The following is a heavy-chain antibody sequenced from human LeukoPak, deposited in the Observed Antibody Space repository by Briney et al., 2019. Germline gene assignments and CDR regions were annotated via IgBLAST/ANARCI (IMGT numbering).Heavy chain of an antibody. CDR3: ARVSGYYDSSGYPFFDY. V-gene: IGHV1-2*02. CDR2: INPNSGGT. J-gene: IGHJ4*02. D-gene: IGHD3-22*01. Sequence: ASVKVSCKASGYIFTGYYMHWVRQAPGQGLEWMGWINPNSGGTNYAQKFQGRVTMTRDTSISTAYMELSRLRSDDTAVYYCARVSGYYDSSGYPFFDYWGQGTLVTVSS. CDR1: GYIFTGYY.